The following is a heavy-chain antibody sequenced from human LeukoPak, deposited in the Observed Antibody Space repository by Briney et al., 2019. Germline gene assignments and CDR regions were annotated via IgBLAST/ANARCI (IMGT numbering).Heavy chain of an antibody. V-gene: IGHV1-46*01. J-gene: IGHJ5*02. CDR1: GYTFTSYY. Sequence: ASVKVSCKTSGYTFTSYYMHWVRQAPGQGLEWMGIINPSVGSTSYAQKFQGRVTMTRNTSISTAYMELSSLRSEDTAVYYCARARSGCSGYFCLPKNWFDPWGQGTLVTVSS. D-gene: IGHD3-22*01. CDR2: INPSVGST. CDR3: ARARSGCSGYFCLPKNWFDP.